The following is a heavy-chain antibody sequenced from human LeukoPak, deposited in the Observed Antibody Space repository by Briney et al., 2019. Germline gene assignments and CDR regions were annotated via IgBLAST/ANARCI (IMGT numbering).Heavy chain of an antibody. J-gene: IGHJ4*02. CDR2: IIPIFGTA. Sequence: SVKVSCKASGGTFSSYAISWVRQAPGQGLEWMGGIIPIFGTANYAQKFQGRVTITADKSTSTAYMQLSSLRSEDTAVYYCARVDKGLFDYWGQGTLVTVSS. CDR3: ARVDKGLFDY. CDR1: GGTFSSYA. V-gene: IGHV1-69*06. D-gene: IGHD2-2*03.